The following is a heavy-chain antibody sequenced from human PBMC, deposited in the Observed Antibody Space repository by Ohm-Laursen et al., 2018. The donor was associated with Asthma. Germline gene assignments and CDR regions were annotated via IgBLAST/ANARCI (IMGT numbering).Heavy chain of an antibody. Sequence: SLRLSCTASGFTFSSYAMHWVRQAPGKGLEWVAVISYDGSNKYYADSVKGRFTISRDNSKNTLYLQMNSLRAEDTAVYYCARDSDLHYDSSGPGDYWGQGTLVTVSS. CDR2: ISYDGSNK. J-gene: IGHJ4*02. D-gene: IGHD3-22*01. V-gene: IGHV3-30-3*01. CDR3: ARDSDLHYDSSGPGDY. CDR1: GFTFSSYA.